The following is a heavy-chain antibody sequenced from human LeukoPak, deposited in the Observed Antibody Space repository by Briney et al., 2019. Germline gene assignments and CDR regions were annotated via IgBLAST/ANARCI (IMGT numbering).Heavy chain of an antibody. Sequence: GGSLRLSCAASGFNFRDAAMTWVRQAPGKGLEWVSLIGSVGFSTHYGDSVKGRFTISRDNSKNTLYLQMNSLRAEDTAVYYCASSAGALIDCWGQGTLVIVSS. CDR3: ASSAGALIDC. CDR1: GFNFRDAA. J-gene: IGHJ4*02. D-gene: IGHD6-19*01. CDR2: IGSVGFST. V-gene: IGHV3-23*01.